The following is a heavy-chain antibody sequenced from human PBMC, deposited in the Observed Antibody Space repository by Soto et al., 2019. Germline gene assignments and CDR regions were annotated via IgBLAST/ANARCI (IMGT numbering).Heavy chain of an antibody. D-gene: IGHD4-17*01. CDR2: IYYIGNT. J-gene: IGHJ4*02. Sequence: QLQLQESGSGLVKPSETLSLTCIVSNGSISSRSSYWGWIRQTPGNGLEWIGSIYYIGNTYYNPSLKSRVTIFIDASKTQFSLEMNCVTAADTAVYFCGGQDYGAKGYYFENWGQGALVTVSS. CDR1: NGSISSRSSY. V-gene: IGHV4-39*01. CDR3: GGQDYGAKGYYFEN.